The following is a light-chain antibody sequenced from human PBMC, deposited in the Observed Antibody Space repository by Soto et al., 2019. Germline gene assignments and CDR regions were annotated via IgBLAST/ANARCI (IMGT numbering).Light chain of an antibody. CDR1: NSDVGSYNL. V-gene: IGLV2-23*02. J-gene: IGLJ1*01. Sequence: QSFLTQPASVSGSPRQSITISCTGTNSDVGSYNLVSWFQQHPGKAPKLVIYEVTKRPSGVSDRFSGSESGNTASLTISGLQAEDEADYYCFSYAGDSVYVFGTGTKVTVL. CDR3: FSYAGDSVYV. CDR2: EVT.